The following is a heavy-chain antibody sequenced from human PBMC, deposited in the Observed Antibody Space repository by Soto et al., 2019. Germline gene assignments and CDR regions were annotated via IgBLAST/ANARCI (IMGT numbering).Heavy chain of an antibody. CDR3: TTGATGLHHHYYYGMDV. CDR2: IKSKTDGGTT. D-gene: IGHD4-4*01. V-gene: IGHV3-15*01. Sequence: GGSLRLSCAASGFTFSNAWMSWVRQAPGKGLEWVGRIKSKTDGGTTDYAAPVKGRFTISRDDSKNTLYLQMNSLKTEDTAVYYCTTGATGLHHHYYYGMDVWGQGTTVTVS. CDR1: GFTFSNAW. J-gene: IGHJ6*02.